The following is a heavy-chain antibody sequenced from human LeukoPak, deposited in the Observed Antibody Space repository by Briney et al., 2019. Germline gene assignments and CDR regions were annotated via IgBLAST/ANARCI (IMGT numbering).Heavy chain of an antibody. V-gene: IGHV3-21*01. CDR1: GFTFSSFG. Sequence: GGSLRLSCAAFGFTFSSFGMNWVRQAPGKGLEWVSSISAGSTYIYYADSVRGRLTISRDNAKSSLYLQMNSLRAEDTAVYYCAVDLAARFDYWGQGTLVTVSS. J-gene: IGHJ4*02. CDR3: AVDLAARFDY. D-gene: IGHD6-6*01. CDR2: ISAGSTYI.